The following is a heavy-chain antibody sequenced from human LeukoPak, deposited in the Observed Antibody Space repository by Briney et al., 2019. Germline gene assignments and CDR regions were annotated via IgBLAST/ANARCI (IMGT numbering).Heavy chain of an antibody. V-gene: IGHV3-21*01. CDR2: IRFTGSYI. CDR1: GFTFTSYS. D-gene: IGHD5-18*01. J-gene: IGHJ4*02. Sequence: GGSLRLSCAASGFTFTSYSMNWVRQAPGRGLEWVSSIRFTGSYIYYADSVKGRFTISRDDAKNLLSLQMISLRVEDTAVYYCASAVVGFFDYWGQGTQVTVSS. CDR3: ASAVVGFFDY.